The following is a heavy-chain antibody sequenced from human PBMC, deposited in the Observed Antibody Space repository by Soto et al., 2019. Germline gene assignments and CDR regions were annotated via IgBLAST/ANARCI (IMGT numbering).Heavy chain of an antibody. CDR1: GGTFSSYA. J-gene: IGHJ3*02. Sequence: SVKVSCKASGGTFSSYAISWVRQAPGQGLEWMGGIIPIFGTANYAQKFQGRVTITADESTSTAYMELSSLRSEDTAVYYCATIEDSSGTRGAFDIWGQGTMVTVSS. V-gene: IGHV1-69*13. D-gene: IGHD3-22*01. CDR2: IIPIFGTA. CDR3: ATIEDSSGTRGAFDI.